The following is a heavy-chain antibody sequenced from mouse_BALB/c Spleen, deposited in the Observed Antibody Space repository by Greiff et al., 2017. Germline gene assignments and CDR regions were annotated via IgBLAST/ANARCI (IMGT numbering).Heavy chain of an antibody. CDR2: ISDGGSYT. CDR3: ARDGSSWDFDY. D-gene: IGHD4-1*01. CDR1: GFTFSDYY. Sequence: EVQGVESGGGLVKPGGSLKLSCAASGFTFSDYYMYWVRQTPEKRLEWVATISDGGSYTYYPDSVKGRFTISRDNAKNNLYLQMSSLKSEDTAMYYCARDGSSWDFDYWGQGTTLTVSS. J-gene: IGHJ2*01. V-gene: IGHV5-4*02.